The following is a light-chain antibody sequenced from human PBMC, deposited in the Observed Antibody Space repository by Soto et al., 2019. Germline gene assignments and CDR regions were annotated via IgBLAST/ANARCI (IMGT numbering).Light chain of an antibody. CDR2: EVS. Sequence: SVLTQPASVSGCPGQSITISWAGTSRDVGGYNYVSWYQQHPGKAPKLMIYEVSNRPSGVSNRFSVSKSGNTASLTISGLQAEDEADYYCSSYTRSSTYVFGSGIKVTVL. CDR3: SSYTRSSTYV. V-gene: IGLV2-14*01. CDR1: SRDVGGYNY. J-gene: IGLJ1*01.